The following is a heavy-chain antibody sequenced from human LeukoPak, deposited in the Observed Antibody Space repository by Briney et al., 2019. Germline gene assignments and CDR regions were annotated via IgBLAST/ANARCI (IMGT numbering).Heavy chain of an antibody. V-gene: IGHV4-38-2*02. CDR3: ARGALELRY. CDR2: IYHSGST. Sequence: SETLSLTCTVSGYSISSGYYWGWIRQPPGKGLEWIGSIYHSGSTYYNPSLKSRVTISVDTSKNQFSLKPSSVTAADTAVYYCARGALELRYWGQGTLVTVSS. CDR1: GYSISSGYY. D-gene: IGHD1-7*01. J-gene: IGHJ4*02.